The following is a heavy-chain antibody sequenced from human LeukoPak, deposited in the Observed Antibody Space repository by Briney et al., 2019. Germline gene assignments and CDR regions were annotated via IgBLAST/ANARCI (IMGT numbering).Heavy chain of an antibody. CDR3: ARGRGSGSYYHY. V-gene: IGHV4-34*01. J-gene: IGHJ4*02. CDR1: GGSFNGYY. D-gene: IGHD3-10*01. Sequence: SETLSLTCAVYGGSFNGYYWTWLRQPPGKGLEWFGEINRGGSTDYNPSLKSRVTISVDTSKNQFSLRLSSVTAADTAVYYCARGRGSGSYYHYWGQGTLVTVSS. CDR2: INRGGST.